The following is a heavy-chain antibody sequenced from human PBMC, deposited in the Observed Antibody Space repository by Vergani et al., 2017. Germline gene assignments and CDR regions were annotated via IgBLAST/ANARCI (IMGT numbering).Heavy chain of an antibody. CDR2: ISGSGGST. Sequence: EVQLLESGGGLVQPGGSLRLSCAASGFTFSSYAMSWVRQAPGKGLEWVSAISGSGGSTYYADSVKGRFTISRDNSKNTLYLQMNSLRAEDTAVYYCARDPVRTVTGEIRYFDLWGRGTLVTVSS. D-gene: IGHD4-17*01. V-gene: IGHV3-23*01. CDR1: GFTFSSYA. J-gene: IGHJ2*01. CDR3: ARDPVRTVTGEIRYFDL.